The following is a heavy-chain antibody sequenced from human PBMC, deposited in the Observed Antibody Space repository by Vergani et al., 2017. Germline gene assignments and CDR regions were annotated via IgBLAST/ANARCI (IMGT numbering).Heavy chain of an antibody. CDR2: IIPIFGTA. CDR1: GGTFSSYA. Sequence: QVQLVQSGAEVKKPRSSVKVSCKASGGTFSSYAISWVRPAPGQGLEWMGGIIPIFGTANYAQKFQGRVTITADESTSTAYIELRSLRSETTAVYYCARDAYCSSTSCYPNWFDPWGQGTLVTVSS. V-gene: IGHV1-69*01. J-gene: IGHJ5*02. CDR3: ARDAYCSSTSCYPNWFDP. D-gene: IGHD2-2*01.